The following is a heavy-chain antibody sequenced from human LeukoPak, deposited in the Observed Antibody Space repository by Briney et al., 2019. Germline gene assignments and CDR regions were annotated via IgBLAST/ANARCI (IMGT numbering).Heavy chain of an antibody. Sequence: GGSLRLSCAASGFTFRSYDMSWVRPAPGKGLEWVSTLSGSGDSTYYADSVKGRFTISRDNSKNTLFLQMNRMRGEDTGVYYCAKEVWSAMYYFDFWGQGTLVSVS. CDR3: AKEVWSAMYYFDF. V-gene: IGHV3-23*01. J-gene: IGHJ4*02. CDR2: LSGSGDST. D-gene: IGHD2-2*01. CDR1: GFTFRSYD.